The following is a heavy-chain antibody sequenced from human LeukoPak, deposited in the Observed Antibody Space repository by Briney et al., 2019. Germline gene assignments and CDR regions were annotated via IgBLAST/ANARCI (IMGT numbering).Heavy chain of an antibody. D-gene: IGHD3-3*01. Sequence: GGSLRLSCAASGFDFSSNWMHWVRHAPGQGLVWVSRIKGDGISTNYADSVKGRLTISRDIAKNTLYLQMNSLRAKDTGVYYCAKDHYWSIDYWGRGTLVTVS. CDR1: GFDFSSNW. J-gene: IGHJ4*02. CDR2: IKGDGIST. V-gene: IGHV3-74*01. CDR3: AKDHYWSIDY.